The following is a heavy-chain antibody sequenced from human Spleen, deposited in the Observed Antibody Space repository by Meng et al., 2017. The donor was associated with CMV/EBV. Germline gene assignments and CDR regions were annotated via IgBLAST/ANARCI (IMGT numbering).Heavy chain of an antibody. CDR2: IYSGGTT. CDR1: GFTFSSYS. V-gene: IGHV3-53*01. Sequence: GGSLRLSCAASGFTFSSYSMNWGRQAPGKGLDWVSIIYSGGTTYYADSVKGRFTISRDNSKNTLYLQMYSLRADDTAVYYCARGHTSSVTVAFDIWGQGTMVTVSS. CDR3: ARGHTSSVTVAFDI. J-gene: IGHJ3*02. D-gene: IGHD3-16*01.